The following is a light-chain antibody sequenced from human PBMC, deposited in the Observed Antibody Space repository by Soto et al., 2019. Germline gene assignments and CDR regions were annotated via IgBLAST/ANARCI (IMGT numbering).Light chain of an antibody. CDR1: QSVSSS. CDR3: HQGSNWPLT. CDR2: DAI. Sequence: EVVLTQSPATLSLSPGDRATLSCRASQSVSSSLAWYQQNRGQAPRLLIYDAINRASGIPARFSGSGSGTDFTLTISSLEPEDFAVYYCHQGSNWPLTFGGGTKVEIK. J-gene: IGKJ4*01. V-gene: IGKV3-11*01.